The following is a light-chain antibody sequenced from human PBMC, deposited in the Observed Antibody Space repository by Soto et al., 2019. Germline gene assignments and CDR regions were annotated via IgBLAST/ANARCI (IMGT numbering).Light chain of an antibody. CDR3: QQSYSTIT. CDR2: AAS. J-gene: IGKJ5*01. CDR1: QSISSY. V-gene: IGKV1-39*01. Sequence: DIQMTQSPSSLSASVVERVTITCRASQSISSYLNWYHQKPGKAPKLLIYAASSLQSGVPSRFSGSGSGTDFTLTISSLQPEDFATYYCQQSYSTITFGQGTRLEIK.